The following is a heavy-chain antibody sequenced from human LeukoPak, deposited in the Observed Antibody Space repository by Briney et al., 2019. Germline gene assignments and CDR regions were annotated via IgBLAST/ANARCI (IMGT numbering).Heavy chain of an antibody. CDR2: ISSSSSHI. V-gene: IGHV3-21*01. CDR1: GFTFSSYS. D-gene: IGHD6-13*01. J-gene: IGHJ5*02. CDR3: ARRFSRSRRSWFDP. Sequence: GGSLRLSCAASGFTFSSYSMNWVRQAPGKGLEWVSSISSSSSHIYYADSVKGRFTISRDNAKNSLYLQMNSLRAEDTAVYYCARRFSRSRRSWFDPWGQGTLVTVSS.